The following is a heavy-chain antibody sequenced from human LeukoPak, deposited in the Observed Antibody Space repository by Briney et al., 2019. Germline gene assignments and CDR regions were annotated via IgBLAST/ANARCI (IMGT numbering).Heavy chain of an antibody. D-gene: IGHD5-18*01. CDR1: GFTFSSYA. CDR2: ISGSGGST. J-gene: IGHJ4*02. CDR3: AKVTLWLRGGYSSGYYDY. V-gene: IGHV3-23*01. Sequence: PGGSLRLSCAASGFTFSSYAMSWVRQAPGKGLEWVSAISGSGGSTYYADSVKGRFTVSRDNSKNTLYLQMNSLRAEDTAVYYCAKVTLWLRGGYSSGYYDYGGQGTLVTVSS.